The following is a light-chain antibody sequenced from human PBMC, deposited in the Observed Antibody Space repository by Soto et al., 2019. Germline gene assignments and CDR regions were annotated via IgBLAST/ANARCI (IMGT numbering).Light chain of an antibody. CDR3: QHYGSSRT. V-gene: IGKV3-20*01. Sequence: EIVLTQSPGNLSLSPGERATLSCRASQSVSTSYLAWYQHKPGQAPRLLIYGASRRATGVPDRFSGSGSGRDYTRTISRLEPEDFAVYYCQHYGSSRTFGQGTKVEIK. CDR1: QSVSTSY. CDR2: GAS. J-gene: IGKJ1*01.